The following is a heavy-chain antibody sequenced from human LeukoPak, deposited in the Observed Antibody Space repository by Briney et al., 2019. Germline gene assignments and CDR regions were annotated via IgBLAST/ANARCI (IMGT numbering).Heavy chain of an antibody. Sequence: PSETLSLTCTVSGGSISSYYWSWIRQPPGKGLEWIGYIYYSVSTNYNPSLKSRVTISVDTSKNQFSLKLSSVTAADTAVYYCARENYDKGFDYWGQGTLVTVSS. CDR2: IYYSVST. V-gene: IGHV4-59*01. CDR1: GGSISSYY. D-gene: IGHD3-22*01. J-gene: IGHJ4*02. CDR3: ARENYDKGFDY.